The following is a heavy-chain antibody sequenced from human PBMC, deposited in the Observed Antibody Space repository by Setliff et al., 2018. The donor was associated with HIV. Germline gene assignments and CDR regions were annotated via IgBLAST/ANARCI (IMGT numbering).Heavy chain of an antibody. CDR3: ARSGGDCSGISCYSLWFDP. CDR1: GFTFSTYW. CDR2: IKTDGSST. J-gene: IGHJ5*02. D-gene: IGHD2-15*01. Sequence: LRLSCAASGFTFSTYWMHWVRQAPGKGLVWVSRIKTDGSSTSYADSVKGRFTISRDNSNNMLFLQMNSLRTEDTAVYYCARSGGDCSGISCYSLWFDPWGHGTLVTVSS. V-gene: IGHV3-74*01.